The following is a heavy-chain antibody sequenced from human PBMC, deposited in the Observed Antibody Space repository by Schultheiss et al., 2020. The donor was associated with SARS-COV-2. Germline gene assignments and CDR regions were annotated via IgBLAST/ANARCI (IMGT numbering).Heavy chain of an antibody. CDR2: IYTSGST. CDR1: GGSISSYY. CDR3: ARQYDILTGTRRDWYFDL. Sequence: SQTLSLTCTVSGGSISSYYWSWIRQPDGKGLEWIGRIYTSGSTNYNPSLKSRVTISVDTSKNQFSLKLSSVTAADTAVYYCARQYDILTGTRRDWYFDLWGRGTLVTVSS. V-gene: IGHV4-4*07. J-gene: IGHJ2*01. D-gene: IGHD3-9*01.